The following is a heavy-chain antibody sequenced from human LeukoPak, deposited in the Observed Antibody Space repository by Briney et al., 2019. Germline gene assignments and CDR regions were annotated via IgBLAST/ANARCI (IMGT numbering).Heavy chain of an antibody. V-gene: IGHV3-23*01. Sequence: PGGSLRLSCAASGFTFSSYAMSWVRQAPGKGLEWVSAISGSGGSTYYADSVKGRFTISRDNSKNTLYLQMNSLRAGDTAVYYCAKGMIVVVITGALDYWGQGTLVTVSS. D-gene: IGHD3-22*01. CDR2: ISGSGGST. J-gene: IGHJ4*02. CDR1: GFTFSSYA. CDR3: AKGMIVVVITGALDY.